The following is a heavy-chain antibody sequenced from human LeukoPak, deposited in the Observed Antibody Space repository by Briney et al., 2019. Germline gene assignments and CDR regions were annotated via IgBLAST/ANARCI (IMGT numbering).Heavy chain of an antibody. V-gene: IGHV4-59*01. Sequence: SETLSLTCTVSGGSISGYYWSWIRQPPGKGLEWIGCTYYSESTNHNTSLKSRVTISVDTSKNQFSLKLSSVTTADTAVYYCARRASYYDSLTGYYTQSYFDYWGQGALVTVSS. J-gene: IGHJ4*02. CDR2: TYYSEST. D-gene: IGHD3-9*01. CDR3: ARRASYYDSLTGYYTQSYFDY. CDR1: GGSISGYY.